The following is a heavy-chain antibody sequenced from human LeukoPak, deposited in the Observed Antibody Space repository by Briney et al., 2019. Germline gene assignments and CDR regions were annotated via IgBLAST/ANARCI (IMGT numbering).Heavy chain of an antibody. CDR2: INPNSGGT. V-gene: IGHV1-2*02. J-gene: IGHJ6*03. CDR3: ARSATMVRGVIITYYYYMDV. D-gene: IGHD3-10*01. CDR1: GYTFTGYY. Sequence: GASVNVSCKASGYTFTGYYMHWVRQAPGQGLEWMGWINPNSGGTNYAQTFQGRVTMTRDTSISTAYMELSRLRSDDTAVYYCARSATMVRGVIITYYYYMDVWGKGTTVSISS.